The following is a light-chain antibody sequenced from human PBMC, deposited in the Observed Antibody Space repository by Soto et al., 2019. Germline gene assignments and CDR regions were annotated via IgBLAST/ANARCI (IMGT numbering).Light chain of an antibody. CDR2: EDN. CDR3: QSYDSSNHAV. V-gene: IGLV6-57*02. Sequence: NFMLTQPHSVSESPGKTVTISCTSSSGRIANNYVQWFQQRPGSAPTTVIYEDNLRPSGVPDRFSGSIDSSSNSASLIISGLKTEDEADYYCQSYDSSNHAVFGGGTQLTVL. CDR1: SGRIANNY. J-gene: IGLJ7*01.